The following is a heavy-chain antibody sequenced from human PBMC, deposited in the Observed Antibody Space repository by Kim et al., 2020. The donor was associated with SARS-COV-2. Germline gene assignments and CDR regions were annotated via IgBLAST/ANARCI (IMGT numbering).Heavy chain of an antibody. Sequence: ASVKVSCKASGYTFTGYYMHWVRQAPGQGLEWMGRINPNSGGTNYSQKFQGRVTMTRDTSISTAYMELSRPRSDDTAVYYCARELPGGYFDLWGRGTLVTVSS. CDR1: GYTFTGYY. CDR2: INPNSGGT. J-gene: IGHJ2*01. CDR3: ARELPGGYFDL. D-gene: IGHD2-15*01. V-gene: IGHV1-2*06.